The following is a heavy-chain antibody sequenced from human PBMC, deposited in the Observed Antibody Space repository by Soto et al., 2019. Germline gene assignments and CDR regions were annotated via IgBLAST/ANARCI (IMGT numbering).Heavy chain of an antibody. J-gene: IGHJ4*02. Sequence: EVQLVESGGGLVQPGGSLRLSCAASGFTFSSYSMNWVRQAPGKGLEWVSYISSSSSTIYYADSVKGRFTISRDNAKNSLYLQMNSLRAEDTAVDYCAGYGWYLPYWGQGALLTVSS. CDR1: GFTFSSYS. D-gene: IGHD6-19*01. CDR2: ISSSSSTI. V-gene: IGHV3-48*01. CDR3: AGYGWYLPY.